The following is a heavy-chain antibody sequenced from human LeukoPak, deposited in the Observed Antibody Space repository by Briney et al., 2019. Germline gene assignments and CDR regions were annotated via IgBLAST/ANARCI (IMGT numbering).Heavy chain of an antibody. J-gene: IGHJ4*02. CDR2: ISAYNGNT. V-gene: IGHV1-18*04. D-gene: IGHD6-19*01. Sequence: ASVKVSCKASGYTFTGYYMHWVRQAPGQGLEWMGWISAYNGNTNYAQKLQGRVTMTTDTSTSTAYMELRSLRSDDTAVYYCARDRERSGWYFDYWGQGTLVTVSS. CDR3: ARDRERSGWYFDY. CDR1: GYTFTGYY.